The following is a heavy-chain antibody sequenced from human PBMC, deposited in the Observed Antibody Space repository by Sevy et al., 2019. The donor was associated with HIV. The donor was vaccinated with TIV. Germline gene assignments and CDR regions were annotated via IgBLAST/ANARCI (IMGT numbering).Heavy chain of an antibody. J-gene: IGHJ4*02. Sequence: SETLSLTCTVSGGSISSSSYYRGWIRQPPGKGLEWIGCLYYGGSTYSNPSLKSRVTMSVDTSRNQFSLTLSSVTAADTAVYYCVRRLPHSLGWSFDYWGQGTLVTVSS. CDR1: GGSISSSSYY. V-gene: IGHV4-39*01. CDR3: VRRLPHSLGWSFDY. D-gene: IGHD6-19*01. CDR2: LYYGGST.